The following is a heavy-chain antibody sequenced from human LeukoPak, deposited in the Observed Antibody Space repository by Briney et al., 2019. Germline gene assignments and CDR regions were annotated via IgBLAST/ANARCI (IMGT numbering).Heavy chain of an antibody. V-gene: IGHV3-7*03. CDR3: AKDKDGEEYYFDY. D-gene: IGHD4-17*01. CDR2: IKQDGSEK. Sequence: GGSLRLSCAASGFTFSSYWMSWVRQAPGKGLEWVANIKQDGSEKYYVDSVKGRFTISRDNSKNTLYLQMNSLRAEDTAVYYCAKDKDGEEYYFDYWGQGTLVTVSS. CDR1: GFTFSSYW. J-gene: IGHJ4*02.